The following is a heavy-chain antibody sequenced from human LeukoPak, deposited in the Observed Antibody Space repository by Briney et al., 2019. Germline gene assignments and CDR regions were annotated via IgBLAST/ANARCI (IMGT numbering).Heavy chain of an antibody. D-gene: IGHD4-23*01. V-gene: IGHV3-66*04. CDR1: GITLSGNY. CDR3: ARLVTGTTVINSGWFDP. J-gene: IGHJ5*02. CDR2: IYSGGNT. Sequence: SGGSLRLSCAASGITLSGNYIAWVRQAPGKGLEWASVIYSGGNTHHADSVKGRFNISRDNSKNTVYLQMNGLRVEDTAVYYCARLVTGTTVINSGWFDPWGRGTLVTVSS.